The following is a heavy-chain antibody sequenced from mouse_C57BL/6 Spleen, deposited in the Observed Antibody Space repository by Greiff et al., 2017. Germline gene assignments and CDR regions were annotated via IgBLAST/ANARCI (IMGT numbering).Heavy chain of an antibody. CDR1: GYTFTSYD. Sequence: VKLQQSGPELVKPGASVKLSCKASGYTFTSYDINWVKQRPGQGLEWIGWIYPRDGSTKYNEKFKGKATLTVDTSSSTAYMELHSLTSEDSAVYFCARGSYELYWYFDVWGTGTTVTVSS. CDR2: IYPRDGST. J-gene: IGHJ1*03. V-gene: IGHV1-85*01. CDR3: ARGSYELYWYFDV. D-gene: IGHD1-1*02.